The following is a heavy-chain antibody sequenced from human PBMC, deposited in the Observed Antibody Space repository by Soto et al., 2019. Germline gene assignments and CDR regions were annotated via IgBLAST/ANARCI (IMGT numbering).Heavy chain of an antibody. D-gene: IGHD5-18*01. CDR2: INHSGST. CDR3: ARGVGGYSYGGLDS. V-gene: IGHV4-34*01. CDR1: GGSFSDHY. J-gene: IGHJ5*01. Sequence: QVQLQQWGAGLLKPSETLSLTCAVYGGSFSDHYWSWIRQTPGKGLEWIGEINHSGSTNYNPSFKIRVTISVDTSKNQFSLYLSSVTAADTAVIYGARGVGGYSYGGLDSWGQGTLVTVSA.